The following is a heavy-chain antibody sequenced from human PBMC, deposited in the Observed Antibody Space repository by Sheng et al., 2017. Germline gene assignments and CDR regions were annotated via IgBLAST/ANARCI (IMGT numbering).Heavy chain of an antibody. CDR3: VVSDYFHY. V-gene: IGHV3-74*01. CDR2: QNMTEVA. Sequence: EVQLVESGGSLVGPGGSLRLTCAASGFSLSDYWMHWVRQVAGRGWSGSHVQNMTEVAQTTPDSVKGRFTISETTPRTTLFLQMDSLRAEDTAVYFCVVSDYFHYWGQGALVTVSS. D-gene: IGHD2-2*01. CDR1: GFSLSDYW. J-gene: IGHJ4*02.